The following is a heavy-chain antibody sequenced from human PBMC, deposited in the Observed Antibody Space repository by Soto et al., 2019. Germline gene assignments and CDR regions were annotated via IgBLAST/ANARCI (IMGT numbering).Heavy chain of an antibody. CDR1: GYTFTSYA. CDR2: INAGNGNT. Sequence: ASVKVSCKASGYTFTSYAMHWVRQAPGQRLEWMGWINAGNGNTKYSQKFQGRVTITRDTSASTAYMELSSLRSEDTAVYYCARESYYYDSSGYYPLYYFDYWGQGTLVTVSS. CDR3: ARESYYYDSSGYYPLYYFDY. J-gene: IGHJ4*02. V-gene: IGHV1-3*01. D-gene: IGHD3-22*01.